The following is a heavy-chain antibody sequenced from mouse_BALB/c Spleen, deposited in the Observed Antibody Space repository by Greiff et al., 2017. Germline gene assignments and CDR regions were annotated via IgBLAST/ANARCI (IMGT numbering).Heavy chain of an antibody. CDR2: IDPANGNT. Sequence: VQLKESGAELVKPGASVKLSCTASGFNIKDTYMHWVKQRPEQGLEWIGRIDPANGNTKYDPKFQGKATITADTSSNTAYLQLSSLTSEDTAVYYCAVTVDYFDYWGQGTTLTVSS. V-gene: IGHV14-3*02. CDR1: GFNIKDTY. CDR3: AVTVDYFDY. J-gene: IGHJ2*01. D-gene: IGHD1-1*01.